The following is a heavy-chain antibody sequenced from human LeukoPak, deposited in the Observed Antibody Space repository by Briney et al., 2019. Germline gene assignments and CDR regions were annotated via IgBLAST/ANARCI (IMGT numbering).Heavy chain of an antibody. CDR2: IYYSGST. CDR1: GGSISSGDYY. CDR3: ARIYERPDNWFDP. V-gene: IGHV4-30-4*08. J-gene: IGHJ5*02. D-gene: IGHD3-16*01. Sequence: PSETLSLTCTVSGGSISSGDYYWRWLRRPPGTGLEWIRYIYYSGSTYYNPSLKSRVTISVDTSKNQFSLKLSSVTAADTAVYYCARIYERPDNWFDPWGQGTLVTVSS.